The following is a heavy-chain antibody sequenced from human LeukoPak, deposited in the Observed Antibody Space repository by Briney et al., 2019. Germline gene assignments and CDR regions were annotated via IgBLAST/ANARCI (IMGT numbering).Heavy chain of an antibody. CDR1: GFTFSSYA. CDR2: ISGTGINT. J-gene: IGHJ4*02. D-gene: IGHD2-2*01. CDR3: AKTLRGGIVIVPAESFDS. Sequence: GGSLSLSCAASGFTFSSYAMSWVRQAPGKGLEWVSGISGTGINTYYADSVKGRFTISRDNSQNRLYLQMNSLRAEDTALYYCAKTLRGGIVIVPAESFDSWGQGTLVTVSS. V-gene: IGHV3-23*01.